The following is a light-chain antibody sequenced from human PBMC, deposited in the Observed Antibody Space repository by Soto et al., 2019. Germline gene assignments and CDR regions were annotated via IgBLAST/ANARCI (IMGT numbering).Light chain of an antibody. V-gene: IGKV3-11*01. Sequence: EIVLPQSPATLSLSPGERATLSCRASQSVSNHLAWYQQKPGQAPRLLIYDASDRATGIPARFSGSGSGTDFTLTISSLEPEDFAVYYCQQRSNWLPFTFGPGTKVDIK. CDR3: QQRSNWLPFT. CDR1: QSVSNH. CDR2: DAS. J-gene: IGKJ3*01.